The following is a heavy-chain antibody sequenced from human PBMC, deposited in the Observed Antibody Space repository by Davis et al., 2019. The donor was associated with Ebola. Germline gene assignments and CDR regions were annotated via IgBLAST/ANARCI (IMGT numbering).Heavy chain of an antibody. CDR2: ISGNGVRT. CDR3: ARDVAGRAGY. J-gene: IGHJ4*02. D-gene: IGHD1-14*01. Sequence: PGGSLRLSCAASGFSFSDYIISWVRQAPGKGLEWVSSISGNGVRTFYADSVKGRFTISRDNAKNTLFLQMNSLRADDTAVYYCARDVAGRAGYWGQGTLVTVSS. CDR1: GFSFSDYI. V-gene: IGHV3-23*01.